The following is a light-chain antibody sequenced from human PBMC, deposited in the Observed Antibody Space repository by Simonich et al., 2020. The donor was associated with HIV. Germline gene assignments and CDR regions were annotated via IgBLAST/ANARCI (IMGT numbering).Light chain of an antibody. V-gene: IGLV1-40*01. J-gene: IGLJ3*02. CDR2: GNS. Sequence: QSVLTQPPSVSGAPGQRVTISCTGSSSNIGAGYDVHWYQQLPGTAPKLLIYGNSNRPSGVPDRFSGSKAGTSASLAITGLQADDEADYYCQSSDGSLSGSVFGGGTKLTVL. CDR1: SSNIGAGYD. CDR3: QSSDGSLSGSV.